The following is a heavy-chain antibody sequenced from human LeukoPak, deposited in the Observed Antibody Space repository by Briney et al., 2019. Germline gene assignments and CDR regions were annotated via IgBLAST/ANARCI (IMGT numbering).Heavy chain of an antibody. CDR2: IYYSGIT. CDR3: ARGLNWGANWFDP. D-gene: IGHD7-27*01. V-gene: IGHV4-59*06. Sequence: PSETLSLTCTVSGGSISNYYWSWIRQPAGEGLEWIGYIYYSGITYYNPSLKSRVTISVDTSKSQFSLRLSSVTAADTAVYYCARGLNWGANWFDPWGQGTLVTVSS. CDR1: GGSISNYY. J-gene: IGHJ5*02.